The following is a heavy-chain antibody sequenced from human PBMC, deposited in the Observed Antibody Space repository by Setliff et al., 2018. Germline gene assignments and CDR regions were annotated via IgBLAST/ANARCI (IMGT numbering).Heavy chain of an antibody. CDR3: ARDRGTREQDAFDI. Sequence: ASVKVSCKASGYTFASYYLHWVRQAPGQDLEWMGFIIPSGGATSYAQKFQGRVTMTRDTSTNTLYMELSSLRSEDTAVYYCARDRGTREQDAFDIWGQGTMVTVSS. CDR2: IIPSGGAT. D-gene: IGHD1-26*01. J-gene: IGHJ3*02. V-gene: IGHV1-46*01. CDR1: GYTFASYY.